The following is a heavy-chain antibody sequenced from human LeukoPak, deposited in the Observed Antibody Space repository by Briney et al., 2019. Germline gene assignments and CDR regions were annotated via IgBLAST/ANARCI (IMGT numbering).Heavy chain of an antibody. V-gene: IGHV3-73*01. CDR2: IRNKASTYAT. CDR3: TANGDNSDF. D-gene: IGHD2-21*02. J-gene: IGHJ4*02. Sequence: PGGSLRLSCAASGFSLTDSSVHGVRQASGKGLEWLGRIRNKASTYATAYAASVRGRFTISRDDSKHTAYLQMNSLKTDDTAMYYCTANGDNSDFWGQGTLVTVSS. CDR1: GFSLTDSS.